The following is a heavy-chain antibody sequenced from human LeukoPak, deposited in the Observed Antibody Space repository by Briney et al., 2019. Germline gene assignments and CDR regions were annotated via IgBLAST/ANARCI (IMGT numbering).Heavy chain of an antibody. CDR1: GGSISSSSYY. V-gene: IGHV4-61*05. D-gene: IGHD1-26*01. J-gene: IGHJ3*02. CDR3: ARGKWDLESGEAFDI. Sequence: PSETLSLTCTVSGGSISSSSYYWGWIRQPPGKGLEYIGYIYYSGSTNYNPSLKSRVTISVDTSKNQFSLKLSSVTAADTAVYYCARGKWDLESGEAFDIWGQGTMVTVSS. CDR2: IYYSGST.